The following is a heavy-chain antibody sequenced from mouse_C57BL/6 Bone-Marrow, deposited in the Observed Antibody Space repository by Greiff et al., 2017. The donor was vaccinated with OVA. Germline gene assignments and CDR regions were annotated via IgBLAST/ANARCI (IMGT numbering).Heavy chain of an antibody. V-gene: IGHV1-5*01. CDR3: TRTSHVYQDYAMDY. CDR2: IYPGNSDT. Sequence: EVQGVESGTVLARPGASVKMSCKTSGYTFTSYWMHWVNQRPGQGLEWIGAIYPGNSDTSYNQKFKGKAKLTAVTSASTAYMELSSLTNEDSAVYYCTRTSHVYQDYAMDYWGQGTSVTVSS. D-gene: IGHD1-1*01. CDR1: GYTFTSYW. J-gene: IGHJ4*01.